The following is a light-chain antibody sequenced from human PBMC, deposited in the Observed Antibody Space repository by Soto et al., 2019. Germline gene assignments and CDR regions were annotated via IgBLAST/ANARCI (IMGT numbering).Light chain of an antibody. CDR2: DAS. CDR3: QQYDNWPIT. CDR1: QSVSSY. J-gene: IGKJ5*01. Sequence: EIVLTQSPATLSLSPGERATLSCRASQSVSSYLAWYQQKPGQAPRLLIYDASNRATGIPARFSGSGSGTDFTPTISRLEPEDSAVYYCQQYDNWPITFGQGTRLEIK. V-gene: IGKV3-11*01.